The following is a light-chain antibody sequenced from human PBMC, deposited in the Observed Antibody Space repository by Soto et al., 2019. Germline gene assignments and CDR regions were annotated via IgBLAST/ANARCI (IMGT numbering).Light chain of an antibody. CDR1: SRDVGGYIY. Sequence: QSVLTQPASVSGAPGQSSTISCTGTSRDVGGYIYVSWYQQNPGKAPRLMIYDVTSRPSGVSYRFSGSKSGNTASLTISGLQAEDEAESYCSSSTTSRSDVFGTGPKVTVL. CDR2: DVT. V-gene: IGLV2-14*01. J-gene: IGLJ1*01. CDR3: SSSTTSRSDV.